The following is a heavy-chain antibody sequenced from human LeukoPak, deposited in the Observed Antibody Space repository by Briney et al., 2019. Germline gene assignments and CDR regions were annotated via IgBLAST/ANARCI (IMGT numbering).Heavy chain of an antibody. CDR1: GFTVSSNY. CDR2: IYGGGNI. J-gene: IGHJ4*02. Sequence: GGSLRLSCAASGFTVSSNYVNWVRQAPGKGLEWVSVIYGGGNIYYADSVKGRFTISRDNSKNTLYLQMNSLRAEDTAVYYCARGAGYNYPYYFDYWGQGTLVTVSS. V-gene: IGHV3-53*01. CDR3: ARGAGYNYPYYFDY. D-gene: IGHD5-24*01.